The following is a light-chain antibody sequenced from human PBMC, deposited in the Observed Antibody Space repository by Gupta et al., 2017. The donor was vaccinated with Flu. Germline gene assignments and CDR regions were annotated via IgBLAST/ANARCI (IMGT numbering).Light chain of an antibody. V-gene: IGKV2-40*01. CDR2: TLS. CDR3: MQRIEFPYS. Sequence: DIVMTQTPLSLPVTPGEPASISCRSSQSLLDSDDGNTYLDWYLQKPGQSPQLLIYTLSYRALGVPDRFRGSGSGTDFTLKISRVEAEDVGVYYCMQRIEFPYSFGQGTKLEIK. J-gene: IGKJ2*03. CDR1: QSLLDSDDGNTY.